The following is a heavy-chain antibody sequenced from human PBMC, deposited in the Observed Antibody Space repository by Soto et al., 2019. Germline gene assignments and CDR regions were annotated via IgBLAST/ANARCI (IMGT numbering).Heavy chain of an antibody. D-gene: IGHD3-9*01. CDR1: GGSISSYY. CDR3: ARDELVPYYYYGMDV. V-gene: IGHV4-4*07. J-gene: IGHJ6*02. CDR2: IYTSGST. Sequence: SETLSLTCTVSGGSISSYYWSWIRQPAGKGLEWIGRIYTSGSTNYNPSLKSRVTMSVDTPKNQFSLKLSSVTAADTAVYYCARDELVPYYYYGMDVWGQGTRVTVSS.